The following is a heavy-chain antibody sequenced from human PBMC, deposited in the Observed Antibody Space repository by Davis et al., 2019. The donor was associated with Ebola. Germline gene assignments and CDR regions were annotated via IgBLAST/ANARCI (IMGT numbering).Heavy chain of an antibody. J-gene: IGHJ4*02. CDR2: IYYSGST. V-gene: IGHV4-39*01. Sequence: MPGGSLRLSCTVSGGSISSSSYYWGWIRQPPGKGLEWIGSIYYSGSTYYNPSLKSQVTISVDTSKNQFSLKLSSVTAADTAVYYCARTIVGATGGLLDYWGQGTLVTVSS. CDR1: GGSISSSSYY. CDR3: ARTIVGATGGLLDY. D-gene: IGHD1-26*01.